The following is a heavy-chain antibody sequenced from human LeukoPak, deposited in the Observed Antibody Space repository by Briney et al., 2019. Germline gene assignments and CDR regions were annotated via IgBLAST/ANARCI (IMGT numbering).Heavy chain of an antibody. V-gene: IGHV1-2*02. Sequence: GASVKVSSTTSGYTFTDYYMHWVRQAPGQGLEWMGWINPNRGATNYAQNFQGRVTMTRDTAISTAYMELSRLTSDDTAVYYCARDSAAAGTKSAFDIWGQGTMITVSS. CDR3: ARDSAAAGTKSAFDI. CDR2: INPNRGAT. CDR1: GYTFTDYY. D-gene: IGHD6-13*01. J-gene: IGHJ3*02.